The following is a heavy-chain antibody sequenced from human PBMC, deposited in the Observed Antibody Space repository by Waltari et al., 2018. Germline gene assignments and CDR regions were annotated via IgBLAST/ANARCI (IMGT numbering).Heavy chain of an antibody. CDR2: IATKAYGETE. V-gene: IGHV3-49*03. CDR1: GFQFGVYA. J-gene: IGHJ4*02. CDR3: ARDQGNFDWLKESEY. Sequence: EVQLVGSGGGLVQPGRALRLSCTASGFQFGVYAMSWFRQAPGKWLEWVAFIATKAYGETEEYAASVRGRFTISRDDSKSIAYLQMNSLKTEDTALYYCARDQGNFDWLKESEYWGQGTLVTVAS. D-gene: IGHD3-9*01.